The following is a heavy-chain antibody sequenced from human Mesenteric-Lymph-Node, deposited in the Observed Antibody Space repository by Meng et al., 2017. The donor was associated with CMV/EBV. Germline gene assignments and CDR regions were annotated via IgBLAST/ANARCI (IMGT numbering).Heavy chain of an antibody. J-gene: IGHJ4*01. D-gene: IGHD2-2*01. Sequence: GESLKISCAASGFSFSDHFMDWVRQAPGKGLEWVGRIGNKGNSYTTQYAASVKGRFTISRDDSKNSLYLQMNSLKTEDTAVYYCARDLWCSSTSCYLETFVWGQGTLVTVSS. CDR2: IGNKGNSYTT. V-gene: IGHV3-72*01. CDR1: GFSFSDHF. CDR3: ARDLWCSSTSCYLETFV.